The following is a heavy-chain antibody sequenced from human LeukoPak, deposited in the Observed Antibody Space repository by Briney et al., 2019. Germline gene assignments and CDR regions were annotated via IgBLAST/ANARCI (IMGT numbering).Heavy chain of an antibody. CDR3: ARARVYTSSIFNH. D-gene: IGHD6-6*01. CDR2: INSDASST. Sequence: PGGSLRLSCAASGFTFSTYWMHWVRQAPGKGLVWVSRINSDASSTTYADSVKGRFTISRDNAKNTLYLQMNSLRAEDTAVYYCARARVYTSSIFNHWGQGTRVTVSS. J-gene: IGHJ4*02. CDR1: GFTFSTYW. V-gene: IGHV3-74*01.